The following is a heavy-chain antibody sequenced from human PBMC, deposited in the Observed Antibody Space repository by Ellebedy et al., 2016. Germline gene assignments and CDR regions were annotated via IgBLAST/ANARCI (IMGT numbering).Heavy chain of an antibody. CDR2: ISWNSGSI. CDR1: GFTFDDYA. J-gene: IGHJ4*02. CDR3: AKEFVYIAVAQPHY. Sequence: GGSLRLXCAASGFTFDDYAMHWVRQAPGKGLEWVSGISWNSGSIGYADSVKGRFTISRDNAKNSLYLQMNSLRAEDTALYYCAKEFVYIAVAQPHYWGQGTLVTVSS. D-gene: IGHD6-19*01. V-gene: IGHV3-9*01.